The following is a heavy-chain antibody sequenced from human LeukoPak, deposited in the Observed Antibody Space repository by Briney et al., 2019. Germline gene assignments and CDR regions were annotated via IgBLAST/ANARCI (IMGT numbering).Heavy chain of an antibody. CDR3: AKGALRFLEWSPPPNWFDP. CDR2: IRYDGSNK. J-gene: IGHJ5*02. V-gene: IGHV3-30*02. CDR1: GFTFSSYG. D-gene: IGHD3-3*01. Sequence: GGSLRLSCAASGFTFSSYGMHWVRQAPGKGLEWVAFIRYDGSNKYYADSVKGRFTISRDNSKNTLYLQMNSLRAEDTAVYYCAKGALRFLEWSPPPNWFDPWGQGTLATVSS.